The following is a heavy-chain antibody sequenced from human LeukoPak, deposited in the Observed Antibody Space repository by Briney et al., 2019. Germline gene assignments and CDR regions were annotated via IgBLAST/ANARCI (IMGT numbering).Heavy chain of an antibody. CDR1: GFTFSSYA. CDR3: GTEYYDFWSRYSTGGDYFDY. D-gene: IGHD3-3*01. CDR2: ISGSGGST. Sequence: GGSLRLSCAASGFTFSSYAMSWVRQAPGKGLEWVSAISGSGGSTYYADSVKGRFTISRDNSKNTLYLQMNSLRAEDTAVYYCGTEYYDFWSRYSTGGDYFDYWGQGTLVTVSS. V-gene: IGHV3-23*01. J-gene: IGHJ4*02.